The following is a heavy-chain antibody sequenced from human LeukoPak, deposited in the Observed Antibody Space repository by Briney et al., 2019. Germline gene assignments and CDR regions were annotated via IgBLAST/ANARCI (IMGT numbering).Heavy chain of an antibody. CDR2: IKQSGGEK. Sequence: GGSLRLSCAASGFTFSIFWMSWVRQAPGKGLEWVANIKQSGGEKYYVDSVKGRFTISRDNAKNSLFLQMNSLRAEDTAVYYCANLRLLGFDSWGQGTLVSVSS. CDR1: GFTFSIFW. V-gene: IGHV3-7*01. D-gene: IGHD2-21*02. J-gene: IGHJ4*02. CDR3: ANLRLLGFDS.